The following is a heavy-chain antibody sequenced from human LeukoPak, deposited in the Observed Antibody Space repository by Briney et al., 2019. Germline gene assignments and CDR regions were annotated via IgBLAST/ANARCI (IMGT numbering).Heavy chain of an antibody. D-gene: IGHD5-24*01. CDR3: ARERRDGYNLWGYYFDY. J-gene: IGHJ4*02. CDR1: GYTFTGYY. V-gene: IGHV1-2*04. CDR2: INPNSGGT. Sequence: ASVTVSCKASGYTFTGYYMHWVRQAPGQGLEWMGWINPNSGGTNYAQKFQGWVTMTRDTSISTAYMELSRLRSDDTAVYYCARERRDGYNLWGYYFDYWGQGTLVTVSS.